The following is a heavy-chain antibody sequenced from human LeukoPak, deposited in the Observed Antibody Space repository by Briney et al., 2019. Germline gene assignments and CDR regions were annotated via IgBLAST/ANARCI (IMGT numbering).Heavy chain of an antibody. CDR3: ARDGGYYFDY. J-gene: IGHJ4*02. Sequence: SETLSPTCTVSGGSISSYYWSWIRQPPGKGLEWIGYIYYSRSTNYNPSLKSRVTISVDTSKNQFSLKLSSVTAADTAVYYCARDGGYYFDYWGQGTLVTVSS. D-gene: IGHD3-16*01. CDR2: IYYSRST. V-gene: IGHV4-59*12. CDR1: GGSISSYY.